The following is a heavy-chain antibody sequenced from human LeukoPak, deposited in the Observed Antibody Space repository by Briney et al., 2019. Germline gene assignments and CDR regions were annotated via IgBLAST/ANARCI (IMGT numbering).Heavy chain of an antibody. CDR2: IYPGDSDT. Sequence: GGSLQISCQGSGYRFTSYWIGWVRQMPGKGLEWMGIIYPGDSDTRYSPSFQGQVTISADKSISTAYLQWSSLKASDTAMYYCARFTVRGYYDSSGYPSDAFDIWGQGTMVTVSS. D-gene: IGHD3-22*01. V-gene: IGHV5-51*01. CDR3: ARFTVRGYYDSSGYPSDAFDI. J-gene: IGHJ3*02. CDR1: GYRFTSYW.